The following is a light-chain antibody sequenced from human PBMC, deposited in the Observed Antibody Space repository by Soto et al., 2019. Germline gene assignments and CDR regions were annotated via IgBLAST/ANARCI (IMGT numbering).Light chain of an antibody. Sequence: QSALTQPPSASGSPGQSVTISCTGTSSDVGGYNYVSWYQQHPGKAPKLIIYEVYKRSSGVSARFSGFKSGNTASLIVSGLQAEDEADYYCCSYAGRNNFVIFGEGTQLTVL. CDR1: SSDVGGYNY. CDR3: CSYAGRNNFVI. J-gene: IGLJ2*01. CDR2: EVY. V-gene: IGLV2-8*01.